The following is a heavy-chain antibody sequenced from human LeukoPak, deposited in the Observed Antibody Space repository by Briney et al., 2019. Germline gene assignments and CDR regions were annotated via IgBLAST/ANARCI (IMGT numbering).Heavy chain of an antibody. D-gene: IGHD5-24*01. V-gene: IGHV3-23*01. CDR1: GFTFSTYA. Sequence: GGSLRLSRAASGFTFSTYAVNWVRRAPGKGLEWVSATSSSGGTTYYADSVKGRFSISRDNSKNTLYLRMNSLRAEDTAIYYCAKDRNAWPTNFDSWGQGTLVTVSA. CDR3: AKDRNAWPTNFDS. CDR2: TSSSGGTT. J-gene: IGHJ4*02.